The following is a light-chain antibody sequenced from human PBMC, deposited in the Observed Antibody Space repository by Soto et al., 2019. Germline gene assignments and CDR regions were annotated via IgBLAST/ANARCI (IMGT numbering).Light chain of an antibody. CDR2: DVS. J-gene: IGLJ1*01. CDR3: SSYTSSSTLYV. CDR1: SSDVGGYNY. Sequence: QSALTQPASVSGSPGQSITISCTGTSSDVGGYNYVSWYPQHPGKAPKLMIYDVSNRPSGVSNRFSGSKSGNTASLTISGLQAEDEADYDCSSYTSSSTLYVFGTGTKVTVL. V-gene: IGLV2-14*01.